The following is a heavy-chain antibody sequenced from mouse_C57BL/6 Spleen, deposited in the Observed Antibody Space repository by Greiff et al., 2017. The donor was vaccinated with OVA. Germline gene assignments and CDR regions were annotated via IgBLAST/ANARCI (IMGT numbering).Heavy chain of an antibody. CDR2: IDPEDGET. Sequence: EVQRVESGAELVKPGASVKLSCTASGFNIKDYYMHWVKQRTEQGLEWIGRIDPEDGETKYAPKFQGKATITADTSSNTAYLQLSSLTSEDTAVYYCASMVTTSGYYYAMDYWGQGTSVTVSS. CDR3: ASMVTTSGYYYAMDY. V-gene: IGHV14-2*01. CDR1: GFNIKDYY. D-gene: IGHD2-2*01. J-gene: IGHJ4*01.